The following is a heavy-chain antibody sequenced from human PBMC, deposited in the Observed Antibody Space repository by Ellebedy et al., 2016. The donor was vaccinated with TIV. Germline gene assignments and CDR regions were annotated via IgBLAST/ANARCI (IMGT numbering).Heavy chain of an antibody. CDR1: GFTFSNAW. Sequence: GESLKISXAASGFTFSNAWMSWVRQAPGKGLEWVANIKQDGSEKYYVDSVKGRFTISRDNAKNSLYLQMNSLRAEDTAVYYCARAITGYYDWGQGTLVTVSS. J-gene: IGHJ4*01. V-gene: IGHV3-7*03. CDR3: ARAITGYYD. D-gene: IGHD3-22*01. CDR2: IKQDGSEK.